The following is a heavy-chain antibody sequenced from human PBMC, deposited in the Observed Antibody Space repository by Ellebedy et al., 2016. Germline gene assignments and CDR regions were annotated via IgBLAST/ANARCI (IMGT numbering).Heavy chain of an antibody. D-gene: IGHD5-24*01. Sequence: GGSLRLSCEASGLTFSNAWMSWVRQAPGKGLEWVGRVKSKTYGGTIDYAAPVKGRFTISRDDSKNTLYLQMNSLKTEDTAVYYCKTREGYSFEYWGQGTLVTVSS. CDR1: GLTFSNAW. V-gene: IGHV3-15*01. CDR3: KTREGYSFEY. J-gene: IGHJ4*02. CDR2: VKSKTYGGTI.